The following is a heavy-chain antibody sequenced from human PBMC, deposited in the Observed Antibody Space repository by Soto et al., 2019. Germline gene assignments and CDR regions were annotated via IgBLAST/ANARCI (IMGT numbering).Heavy chain of an antibody. Sequence: PGGSLGLSCTASGFTFSTSAMSWVRQAPGRGLEWVSGISGSGVGTYYADSVKGRFTISRDNSKNTLYLQMSGLRAEDAAVYYCAKGPTVFGAVISFDYYYGMYGCSQGTPVTVSS. D-gene: IGHD3-3*01. CDR2: ISGSGVGT. V-gene: IGHV3-23*01. J-gene: IGHJ6*02. CDR1: GFTFSTSA. CDR3: AKGPTVFGAVISFDYYYGMYG.